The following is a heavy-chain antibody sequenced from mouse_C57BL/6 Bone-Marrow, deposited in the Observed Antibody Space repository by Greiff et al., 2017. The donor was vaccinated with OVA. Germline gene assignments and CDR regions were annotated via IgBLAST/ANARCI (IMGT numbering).Heavy chain of an antibody. CDR3: ARRPDYYGSSYWYFDV. D-gene: IGHD1-1*01. CDR2: ISIGSSTI. V-gene: IGHV5-17*01. CDR1: GFTFSDYG. J-gene: IGHJ1*03. Sequence: EVKLMESGGGLVKPGGSLKLSCAASGFTFSDYGMHWVRQAPEKGLEWVAYISIGSSTIYYADTVKGRFTISRDNAKNTLFLQMTSLRSEDTAMYYCARRPDYYGSSYWYFDVWGTGTTVTVSS.